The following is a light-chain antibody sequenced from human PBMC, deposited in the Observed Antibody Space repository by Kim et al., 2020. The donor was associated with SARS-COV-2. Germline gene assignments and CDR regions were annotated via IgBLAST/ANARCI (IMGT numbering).Light chain of an antibody. CDR2: QDT. CDR1: GEKY. J-gene: IGLJ2*01. CDR3: QTWDSTTVI. V-gene: IGLV3-1*01. Sequence: GEKYTSWYQHKSGQSPVVVIYQDTKRPSGMTERFSGSSSGNTATLTISGTQPMDEADYYCQTWDSTTVIFGGGTQLTVL.